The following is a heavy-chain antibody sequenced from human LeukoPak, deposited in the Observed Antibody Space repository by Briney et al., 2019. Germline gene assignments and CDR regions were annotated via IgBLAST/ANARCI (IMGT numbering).Heavy chain of an antibody. J-gene: IGHJ4*02. D-gene: IGHD6-19*01. CDR3: ARDWRSGWYVFGY. CDR2: ISAYNGKT. Sequence: ASVKVSCKASGYTFSNHGLTWVRQARGQGLEWMGWISAYNGKTNYARKFQGRVTMTKDTSTSTAYMELRSLRSDDTAVYYCARDWRSGWYVFGYWGQGTLVTVSS. CDR1: GYTFSNHG. V-gene: IGHV1-18*01.